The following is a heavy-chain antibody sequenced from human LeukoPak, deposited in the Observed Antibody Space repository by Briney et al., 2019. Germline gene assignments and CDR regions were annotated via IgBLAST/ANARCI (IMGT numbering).Heavy chain of an antibody. D-gene: IGHD2-2*02. J-gene: IGHJ6*03. CDR3: ASTLYCSSTSCYTYYYYYMDV. V-gene: IGHV1-69*01. CDR1: GYSFTSYW. Sequence: KISCKGSGYSFTSYWIGWVRQAPGQGLEWMGGIIPIFGTANYAQKFQGRVTITADESTSTAYIELSSLRSEDTAVYYCASTLYCSSTSCYTYYYYYMDVWGKGTTVTVSS. CDR2: IIPIFGTA.